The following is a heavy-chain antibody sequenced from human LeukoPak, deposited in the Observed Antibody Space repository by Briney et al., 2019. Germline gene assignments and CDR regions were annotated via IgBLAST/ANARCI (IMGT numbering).Heavy chain of an antibody. J-gene: IGHJ4*02. Sequence: GGSLRLSCAASGFTFSSYAMSWVRQAPGKGLEWVSGISGSGGSTYYADSVKGRFTIFRDNSKNTLYLQMNSPRAEDTAVYHCANGWSPDYWGRGTLVTVSS. V-gene: IGHV3-23*01. CDR1: GFTFSSYA. D-gene: IGHD2-15*01. CDR3: ANGWSPDY. CDR2: ISGSGGST.